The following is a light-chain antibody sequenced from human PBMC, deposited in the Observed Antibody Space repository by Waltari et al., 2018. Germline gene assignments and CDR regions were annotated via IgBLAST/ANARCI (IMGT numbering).Light chain of an antibody. Sequence: QSALTQPPSASGSPGQSVTISCTGTSSDVGGYNYVSWYQQHPGKAPNLMIYEVSRRPSGVPCRFSGSKPGNPASLTVSGLQAEDEADYYCSSYAGSNNLLFGGGTKLTVL. J-gene: IGLJ2*01. CDR3: SSYAGSNNLL. V-gene: IGLV2-8*01. CDR1: SSDVGGYNY. CDR2: EVS.